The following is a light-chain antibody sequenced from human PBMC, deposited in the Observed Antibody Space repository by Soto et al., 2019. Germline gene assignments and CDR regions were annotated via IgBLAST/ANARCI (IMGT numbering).Light chain of an antibody. CDR2: EVS. CDR1: SSDIGYYNY. Sequence: QPASVSGSPGQSITISCTGTSSDIGYYNYVSWYQQHPGKAPKLMIFEVSNRPSGVSNRFSGSKSGNTASLTISGLQAEDEADYYCTSYTTSIPYVFGTGTKLTVL. J-gene: IGLJ1*01. CDR3: TSYTTSIPYV. V-gene: IGLV2-14*01.